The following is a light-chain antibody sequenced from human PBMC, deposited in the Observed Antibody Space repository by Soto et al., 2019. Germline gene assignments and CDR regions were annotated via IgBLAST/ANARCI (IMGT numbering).Light chain of an antibody. V-gene: IGKV1-5*03. CDR2: KAS. J-gene: IGKJ1*01. CDR1: QSISSW. Sequence: DIHLTQSPSTLSASVGDRVTITCRASQSISSWLAWYQQKPGKAPKLLIYKASTLESGVPSRFSGSGSGTQFTLTIRGRQPDDLATYYCLHWVDYMWTFGQGTKVEIK. CDR3: LHWVDYMWT.